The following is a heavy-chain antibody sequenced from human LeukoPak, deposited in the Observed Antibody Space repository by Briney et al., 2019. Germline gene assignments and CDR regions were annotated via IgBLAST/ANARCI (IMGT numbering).Heavy chain of an antibody. J-gene: IGHJ4*02. CDR1: GGSISSSSYY. Sequence: PSETLSLTCTVSGGSISSSSYYWGWIRQPPGKGLEWIGSIYYSGSTCYNPSLKSRVTISVDTSKNQFSLKLSSVTAADTAVYYCASLEQWLALFDYWGQGTLVTVSS. D-gene: IGHD6-19*01. CDR3: ASLEQWLALFDY. V-gene: IGHV4-39*01. CDR2: IYYSGST.